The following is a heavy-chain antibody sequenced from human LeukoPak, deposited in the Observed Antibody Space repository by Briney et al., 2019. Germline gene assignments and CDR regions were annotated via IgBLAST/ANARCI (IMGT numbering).Heavy chain of an antibody. Sequence: GGSLRLSCAASGFTFSNYALSWVRQAPGKGLEWASTISKNGGGTHYADSVKGRFTTSRDNSKNTLYLQMNSLRAEDTAVYYCARAVDGYWGQGTLVTVSS. CDR3: ARAVDGY. D-gene: IGHD6-19*01. V-gene: IGHV3-23*01. CDR1: GFTFSNYA. J-gene: IGHJ4*02. CDR2: ISKNGGGT.